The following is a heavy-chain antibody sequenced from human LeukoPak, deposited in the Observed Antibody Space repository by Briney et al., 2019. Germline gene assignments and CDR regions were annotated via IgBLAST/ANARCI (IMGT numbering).Heavy chain of an antibody. V-gene: IGHV3-9*01. CDR3: ARAGCSGVGWCNWFDP. CDR1: GFTFDDYA. D-gene: IGHD2-15*01. Sequence: GRSLRLSCAASGFTFDDYAMHWARQAPGKGLEGASAIRWNSGSIGYADSVKGRFTISRDNAKNSLYLQMNSLIPEDTALYYCARAGCSGVGWCNWFDPWGQGTLVTVSS. J-gene: IGHJ5*02. CDR2: IRWNSGSI.